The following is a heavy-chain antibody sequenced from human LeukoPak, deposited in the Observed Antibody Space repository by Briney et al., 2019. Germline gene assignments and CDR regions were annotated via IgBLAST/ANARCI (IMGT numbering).Heavy chain of an antibody. V-gene: IGHV4-39*07. J-gene: IGHJ6*03. Sequence: PSETLSLTCNVSGGSISDTSYYWGWIRQPPGKGLEWIGYIYYRGNTYYNPSLTSRVTISVDTSKNQFSLKLSSVTAADTAVYYCARVGGYYYYYMDVWGKGTTVTVSS. CDR1: GGSISDTSYY. CDR3: ARVGGYYYYYMDV. CDR2: IYYRGNT. D-gene: IGHD1-26*01.